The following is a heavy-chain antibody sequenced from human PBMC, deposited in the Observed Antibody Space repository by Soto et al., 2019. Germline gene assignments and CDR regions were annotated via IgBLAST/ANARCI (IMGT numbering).Heavy chain of an antibody. J-gene: IGHJ4*02. Sequence: ESGGGVVQPGRSLRLSCAASGFTFSSYAMHWVRQAPGKGLEWVAVISYDGSNKYYADSVKGRFTISRDNSKNTLYLQMNSLRAEDTAVYYCARSPDIVVVVAARTFDYWGQGTLVTVSS. CDR3: ARSPDIVVVVAARTFDY. CDR1: GFTFSSYA. D-gene: IGHD2-15*01. CDR2: ISYDGSNK. V-gene: IGHV3-30-3*01.